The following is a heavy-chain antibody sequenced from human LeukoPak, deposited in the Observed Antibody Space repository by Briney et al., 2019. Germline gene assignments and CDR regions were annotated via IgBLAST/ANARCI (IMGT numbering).Heavy chain of an antibody. J-gene: IGHJ5*02. Sequence: ASVKVSCKASGYTFSNYGIHWLRRAPGQGLEWMGIINPSGGSTSYAQKFQGRVTMTRDTSTSTVYMELSSLRSEDTAVYYCARDRPNYGDYDLGWFDPWGQGTLVTVSS. CDR1: GYTFSNYG. CDR3: ARDRPNYGDYDLGWFDP. D-gene: IGHD4-17*01. V-gene: IGHV1-46*01. CDR2: INPSGGST.